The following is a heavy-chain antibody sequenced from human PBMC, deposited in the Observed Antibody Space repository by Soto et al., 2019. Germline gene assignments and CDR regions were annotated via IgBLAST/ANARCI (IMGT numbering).Heavy chain of an antibody. CDR3: ASSHDYSNSDGVRWFDP. D-gene: IGHD4-4*01. CDR2: IYNSGST. CDR1: GGSISIGGYS. V-gene: IGHV4-30-2*01. J-gene: IGHJ5*02. Sequence: QLQLQESGSGLVKPSQTRSLTSAVSGGSISIGGYSWSWIRQPPGKGLEWNGYIYNSGSTYYNPSLKSRVTISVDRSKNQFSLKLSSVTAADTAVYYCASSHDYSNSDGVRWFDPWGQGTLVTVSS.